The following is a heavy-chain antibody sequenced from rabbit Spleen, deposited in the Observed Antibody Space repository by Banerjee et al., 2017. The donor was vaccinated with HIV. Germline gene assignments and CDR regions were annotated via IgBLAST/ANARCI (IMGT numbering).Heavy chain of an antibody. J-gene: IGHJ4*01. D-gene: IGHD1-1*01. CDR3: ARDLVAVIGWNFNL. Sequence: QSLEESGGDLVKPGASLTLTCTASGVSFSSSSYMCWVRQAPGKGLEWIACIELGSSGFTYFASWAKGRFTISKTSSTTVTLHMTSLTAADTATYFCARDLVAVIGWNFNLWGQGTLVTVS. CDR1: GVSFSSSSY. CDR2: IELGSSGFT. V-gene: IGHV1S40*01.